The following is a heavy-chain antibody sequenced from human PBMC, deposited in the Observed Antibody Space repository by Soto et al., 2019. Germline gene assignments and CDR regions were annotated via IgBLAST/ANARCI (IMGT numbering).Heavy chain of an antibody. V-gene: IGHV3-30*03. J-gene: IGHJ4*02. CDR2: ISKDGSVK. CDR1: GFTFSSYG. D-gene: IGHD2-8*02. CDR3: TGEVASGY. Sequence: QVQLEESGGGVVQPGRSLRLSCAASGFTFSSYGMHWVRQAPGKGLEWVAVISKDGSVKYYADSVKGRFTISRDNSKNTLYLQMNSLGAEDTAAYYCTGEVASGYWGQGTLVTVSS.